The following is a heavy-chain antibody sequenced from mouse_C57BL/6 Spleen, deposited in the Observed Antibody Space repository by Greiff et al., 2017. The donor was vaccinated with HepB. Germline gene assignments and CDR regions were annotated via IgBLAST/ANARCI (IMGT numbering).Heavy chain of an antibody. J-gene: IGHJ4*01. CDR1: GFTFSSYA. V-gene: IGHV5-9-1*02. Sequence: EVMLVESGEGLVKPGGSLKLSCAASGFTFSSYAMSWVRQTPEKRLEWVAYISSGGDYIYYADTVKGRFTISRDNARNTLYLQMSSLKSEDTAMYYCTRRYYYGTPSYAMDYWGQGTSVTVSS. CDR2: ISSGGDYI. CDR3: TRRYYYGTPSYAMDY. D-gene: IGHD1-1*01.